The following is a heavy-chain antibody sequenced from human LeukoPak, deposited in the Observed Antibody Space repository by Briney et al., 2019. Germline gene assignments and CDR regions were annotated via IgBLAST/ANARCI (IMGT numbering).Heavy chain of an antibody. CDR2: IYHSGST. CDR1: GGSISSSSYY. CDR3: ARGGIAARPFDY. D-gene: IGHD6-6*01. Sequence: PSETLSLTCTVSGGSISSSSYYWGWIRQPPGKGLEWIGYIYHSGSTYYNPSLKSRVTISVDRSKNQFSLKLSSVTAADTAVYYCARGGIAARPFDYWGQGTLVTVSS. V-gene: IGHV4-39*07. J-gene: IGHJ4*02.